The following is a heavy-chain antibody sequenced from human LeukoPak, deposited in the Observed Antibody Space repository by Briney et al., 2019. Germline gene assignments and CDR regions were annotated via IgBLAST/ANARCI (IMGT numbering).Heavy chain of an antibody. J-gene: IGHJ4*02. Sequence: SETLSLTCTVSGGSISSYYWSWIRQPPGKGLEWIGYIYYSGSTNYNPSLKSRVTISVDTSKNQFSLKLSSVTAADTAVYYCASSSSWYGSLDYWGQGTLVTVSP. V-gene: IGHV4-59*01. CDR2: IYYSGST. D-gene: IGHD6-13*01. CDR1: GGSISSYY. CDR3: ASSSSWYGSLDY.